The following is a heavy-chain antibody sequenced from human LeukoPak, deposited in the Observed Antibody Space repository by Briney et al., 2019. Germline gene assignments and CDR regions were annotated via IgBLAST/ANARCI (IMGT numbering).Heavy chain of an antibody. CDR2: INYSGST. Sequence: SETLSLTCAVYGGSFSDYSWSWFRQTPEKGLEWTGEINYSGSTNYNPSLKSRVIMSVDTSKNQFSMKLRSVTAADTAVYYCARHGVVTWFDPWGQGTLVTVSS. J-gene: IGHJ5*02. CDR1: GGSFSDYS. CDR3: ARHGVVTWFDP. D-gene: IGHD3-16*01. V-gene: IGHV4-34*01.